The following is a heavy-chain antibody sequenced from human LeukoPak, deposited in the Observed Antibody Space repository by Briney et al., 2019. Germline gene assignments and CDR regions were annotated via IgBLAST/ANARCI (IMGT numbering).Heavy chain of an antibody. J-gene: IGHJ4*02. V-gene: IGHV3-48*02. Sequence: GGSLRLSCAASGFIFSAYSINWVRQAPGKGLEWVSHISSSSSSIYYADSVKGRFSISRDNAKNSLYLQMNSLRDEDTAVYYCARSGYGSRWYFFDHWGQGTLVTVSS. CDR1: GFIFSAYS. D-gene: IGHD6-13*01. CDR2: ISSSSSSI. CDR3: ARSGYGSRWYFFDH.